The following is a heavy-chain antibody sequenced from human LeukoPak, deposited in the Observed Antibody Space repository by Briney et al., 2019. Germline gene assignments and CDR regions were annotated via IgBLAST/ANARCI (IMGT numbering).Heavy chain of an antibody. CDR2: IYYSGST. CDR3: ARLYYYYGKDV. J-gene: IGHJ6*02. V-gene: IGHV4-59*08. Sequence: SETLSLTCTVSGGSISSYYWSWIRQPPGKGLEWIGYIYYSGSTNYNPSLKSRVTISVDTSKNQFSLKLSSVTAADTAVYYCARLYYYYGKDVWGQGTTVTVSS. CDR1: GGSISSYY.